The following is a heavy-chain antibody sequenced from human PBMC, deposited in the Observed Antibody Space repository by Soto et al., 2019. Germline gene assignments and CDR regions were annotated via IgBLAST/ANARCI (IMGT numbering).Heavy chain of an antibody. CDR1: GYIFTNYW. CDR2: IYPFYSDA. CDR3: AGILRHTTMSHHAFEV. V-gene: IGHV5-51*01. J-gene: IGHJ3*01. Sequence: GESLKISCKGSGYIFTNYWIFWVRQMPVKGLEFMGIIYPFYSDARYSPSFQGHVTISSYNSITTSYLQLMSLKASYTAIFYFAGILRHTTMSHHAFEVWGQGKMVT. D-gene: IGHD5-18*01.